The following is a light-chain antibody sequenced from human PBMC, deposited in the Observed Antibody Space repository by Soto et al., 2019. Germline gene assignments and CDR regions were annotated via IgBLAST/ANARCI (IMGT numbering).Light chain of an antibody. CDR3: QQYNDWPLT. CDR2: GAF. Sequence: EIVLTQSPGTLSVSPGERATLSCRASQSVSSNLGWYQQKAGQAPRLLIYGAFTRATGIPARFSGTGSGTEFTLTISSLQSEDFAVYYCQQYNDWPLTFGQGTKVDIK. V-gene: IGKV3-15*01. J-gene: IGKJ1*01. CDR1: QSVSSN.